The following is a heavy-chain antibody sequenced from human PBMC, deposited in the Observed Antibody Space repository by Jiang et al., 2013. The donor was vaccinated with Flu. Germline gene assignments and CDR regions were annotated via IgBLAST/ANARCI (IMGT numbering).Heavy chain of an antibody. D-gene: IGHD2-2*01. V-gene: IGHV4-39*01. CDR3: ARQECSSTSSCSGSY. J-gene: IGHJ4*02. CDR2: ISYSGST. Sequence: VSGGSISSSSYYWGWIRQPPGKGLEWIGSISYSGSTYYNPSLKSRVTISVDTSKNQFSLKLGSVTATDTAVYYCARQECSSTSSCSGSYWGQGTLVTVSS. CDR1: GGSISSSSYY.